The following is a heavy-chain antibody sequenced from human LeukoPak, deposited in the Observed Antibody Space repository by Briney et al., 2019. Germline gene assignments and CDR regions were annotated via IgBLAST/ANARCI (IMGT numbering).Heavy chain of an antibody. J-gene: IGHJ4*02. CDR2: IYYSGST. Sequence: SETLSLTCTVSGGSISSGDYYWSWIRQPPGKGLEWIGYIYYSGSTYYNPSLKNRVTISVDTSKNQFSLKLSSVTAADTAVYYCARAVVWFGEAYYFDYWGQGTLVTVSS. D-gene: IGHD3-10*01. CDR3: ARAVVWFGEAYYFDY. CDR1: GGSISSGDYY. V-gene: IGHV4-30-4*01.